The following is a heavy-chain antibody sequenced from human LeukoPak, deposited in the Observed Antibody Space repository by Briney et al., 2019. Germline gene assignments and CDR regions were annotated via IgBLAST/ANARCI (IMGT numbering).Heavy chain of an antibody. V-gene: IGHV1-69*13. J-gene: IGHJ5*02. CDR2: IIPIFGTA. CDR3: ARGYGDYDNWFDP. D-gene: IGHD4-17*01. Sequence: ASVKVSCKASGYTFTSYGISWVRQAPGQGLEWMGGIIPIFGTANYAQKFQGRVTITADESTSTAYMELSSLRSEDTAVYYCARGYGDYDNWFDPWGQGTLVTVSS. CDR1: GYTFTSYG.